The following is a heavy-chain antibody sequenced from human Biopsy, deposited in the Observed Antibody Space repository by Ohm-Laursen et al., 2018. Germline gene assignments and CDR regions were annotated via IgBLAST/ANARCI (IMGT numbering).Heavy chain of an antibody. Sequence: SLRLSCAASGFTFSSSWMHWVRQAPGKGLEWVSRFNSDGTDTTCADSVEGRFTISRDNAKNTLYLQMDSLRVEDTAVYYCAKAGRGYIDYWGQGTLVIVSS. V-gene: IGHV3-74*01. J-gene: IGHJ4*02. D-gene: IGHD5-18*01. CDR3: AKAGRGYIDY. CDR2: FNSDGTDT. CDR1: GFTFSSSW.